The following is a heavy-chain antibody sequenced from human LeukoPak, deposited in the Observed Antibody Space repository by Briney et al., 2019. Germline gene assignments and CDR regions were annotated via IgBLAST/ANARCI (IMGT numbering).Heavy chain of an antibody. J-gene: IGHJ1*01. CDR1: GYNFTNYW. V-gene: IGHV5-51*01. CDR2: IYPGDSDT. Sequence: GESLQISCKASGYNFTNYWIGWVRQMPGKGLEWMGIIYPGDSDTRYSPSFQGQVTISADKSISTTYLQWSSLKASDSGIYYCARSDSGGAARGIQYWGQGALVTVTS. CDR3: ARSDSGGAARGIQY. D-gene: IGHD1-26*01.